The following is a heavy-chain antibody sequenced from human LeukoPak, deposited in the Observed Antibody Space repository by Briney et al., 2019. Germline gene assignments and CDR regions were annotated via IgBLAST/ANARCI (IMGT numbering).Heavy chain of an antibody. Sequence: SETLSLTCTVSGYSIDSGYYWGWIGQPPGRGLEWIASIYHSGSTYCNPSLKSRVTISVDTSKNQFSLKLSSVTAADTAVYYCARDCCGVWGPLGDYWGQGTLVTVSS. V-gene: IGHV4-38-2*02. D-gene: IGHD3-16*01. CDR1: GYSIDSGYY. CDR3: ARDCCGVWGPLGDY. J-gene: IGHJ4*02. CDR2: IYHSGST.